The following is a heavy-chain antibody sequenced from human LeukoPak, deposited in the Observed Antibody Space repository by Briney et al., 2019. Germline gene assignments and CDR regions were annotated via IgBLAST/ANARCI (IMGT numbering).Heavy chain of an antibody. CDR3: ARGTPETYCSSTSCYTLFDY. Sequence: SVNVSCKASGGTFSSYAISWLRQAPGQGLEGMGGIIPIFGTANYAQKFQGRVTITADESTSTAYMELSSLRSEDTAVYYCARGTPETYCSSTSCYTLFDYWGQGTLVTVSS. D-gene: IGHD2-2*02. V-gene: IGHV1-69*01. CDR2: IIPIFGTA. J-gene: IGHJ4*02. CDR1: GGTFSSYA.